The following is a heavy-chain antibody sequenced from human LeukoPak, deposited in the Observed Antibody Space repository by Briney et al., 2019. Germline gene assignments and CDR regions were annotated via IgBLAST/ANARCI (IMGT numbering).Heavy chain of an antibody. CDR3: ARDPGSPRGYFDL. J-gene: IGHJ2*01. CDR2: IYHSGST. V-gene: IGHV4-30-2*01. CDR1: GGSMSSGSYS. Sequence: SETLSLTCTVSGGSMSSGSYSWSWIRQPPGKGLEWIGYIYHSGSTYYNPSLKSRVTISVDRSEKQFSLKLSSVTAADTAVYYCARDPGSPRGYFDLWGRGTLVTVSS. D-gene: IGHD2-15*01.